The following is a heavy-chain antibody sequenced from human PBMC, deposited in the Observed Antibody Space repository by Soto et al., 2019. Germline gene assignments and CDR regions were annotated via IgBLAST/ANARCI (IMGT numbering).Heavy chain of an antibody. CDR2: IYHTGTT. D-gene: IGHD1-26*01. CDR3: ARDRRWQSYSWGFDY. CDR1: GGSINSGGYA. Sequence: PSETLSLTCTVSGGSINSGGYAWTWIRQPPGKGLEWIGFIYHTGTTYYNPSLKSRVTISVDTSRNQFSLKLSSVTAADTAVYYCARDRRWQSYSWGFDYWGQGKLVTVSS. V-gene: IGHV4-30-2*01. J-gene: IGHJ4*02.